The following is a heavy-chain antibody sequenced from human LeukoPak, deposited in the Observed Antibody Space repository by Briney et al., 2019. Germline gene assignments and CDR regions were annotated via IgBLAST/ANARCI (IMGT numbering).Heavy chain of an antibody. V-gene: IGHV3-53*01. Sequence: GGSLRLSCAASGFSVSTDHMSWGRQAPGKGLECVSLLYADGGTYYADSVKGRFTFSRDTSKNTLSLQLNSLRAEDTAVYYCARVWELSFDYWGQGTLVTVSS. CDR3: ARVWELSFDY. D-gene: IGHD3-16*02. CDR1: GFSVSTDH. J-gene: IGHJ4*02. CDR2: LYADGGT.